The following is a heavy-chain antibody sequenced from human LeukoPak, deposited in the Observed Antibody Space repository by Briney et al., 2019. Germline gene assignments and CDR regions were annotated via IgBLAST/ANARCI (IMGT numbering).Heavy chain of an antibody. J-gene: IGHJ4*02. V-gene: IGHV3-74*01. D-gene: IGHD6-6*01. Sequence: AGGSLRLSCAASGFMFSSYWMHWVRQAPGKGLVWVSRMNGDGRITSYADSVKGRFTITRDNAKNTLYLQMNSLRAEDTAVYYCAKGTYSSSPRDYWGQGTLVTVSS. CDR2: MNGDGRIT. CDR1: GFMFSSYW. CDR3: AKGTYSSSPRDY.